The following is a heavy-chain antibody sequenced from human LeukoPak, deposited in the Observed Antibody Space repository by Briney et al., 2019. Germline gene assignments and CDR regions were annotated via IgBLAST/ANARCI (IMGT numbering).Heavy chain of an antibody. J-gene: IGHJ3*02. CDR3: ARVLVGALGAFDI. V-gene: IGHV4-61*08. CDR1: GGSISSGGYY. Sequence: SQTLSLTCTVFGGSISSGGYYWSWIRQHPGKGLEWIGYIYYSGSTNYNPSLKSRVTISVDTSKNQFSLKLSSVTAADTAVYYCARVLVGALGAFDIWGQGTMVTVSS. CDR2: IYYSGST. D-gene: IGHD1-26*01.